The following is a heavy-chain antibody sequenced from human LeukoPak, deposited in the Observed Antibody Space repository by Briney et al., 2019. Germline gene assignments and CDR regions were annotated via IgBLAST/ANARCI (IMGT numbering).Heavy chain of an antibody. Sequence: ASVRVSCKASGGTFSSYAISWVRQAPGQGLEWMGGIILIFGTANYAQKFQGRVTITADESTSTAYMELSSLRSEDTAVYYCARAYYYDSSGYPGECMDVWGQGTTVTVSS. CDR2: IILIFGTA. J-gene: IGHJ6*02. CDR3: ARAYYYDSSGYPGECMDV. D-gene: IGHD3-22*01. V-gene: IGHV1-69*13. CDR1: GGTFSSYA.